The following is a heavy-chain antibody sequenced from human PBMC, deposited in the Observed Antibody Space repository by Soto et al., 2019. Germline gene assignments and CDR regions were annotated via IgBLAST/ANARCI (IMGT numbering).Heavy chain of an antibody. CDR1: GYTFTSYA. V-gene: IGHV1-3*01. J-gene: IGHJ4*02. CDR3: ARVPPYYYDSSGYWDY. Sequence: ASVKVSCKASGYTFTSYAMHWVRQAPGQRLEWMGWINAGNGNTKYSQKFQGRVTITRDTSASTAYMELSSLRSEDTAVYYCARVPPYYYDSSGYWDYWGQGILVTVSS. D-gene: IGHD3-22*01. CDR2: INAGNGNT.